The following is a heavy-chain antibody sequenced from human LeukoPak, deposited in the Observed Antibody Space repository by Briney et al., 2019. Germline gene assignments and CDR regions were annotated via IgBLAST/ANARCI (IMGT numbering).Heavy chain of an antibody. CDR3: ARRHYYDSSGYYFAYYFDY. CDR1: GYTFTSYW. Sequence: ASVKVSCKASGYTFTSYWIGWVRQMPGKGLEWMGIIYPGDSDTRYSPSFQGQVTISADKSISTAYLQWSSLKASDTATYYCARRHYYDSSGYYFAYYFDYWGQGTLVTVSS. D-gene: IGHD3-22*01. J-gene: IGHJ4*02. CDR2: IYPGDSDT. V-gene: IGHV5-51*01.